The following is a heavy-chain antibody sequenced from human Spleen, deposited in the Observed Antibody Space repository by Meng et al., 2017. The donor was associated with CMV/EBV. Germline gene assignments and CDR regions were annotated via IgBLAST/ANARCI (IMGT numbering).Heavy chain of an antibody. Sequence: GESLKISCAASGFTFSSYAMSWVRQAPGKGLEWVSYISSSSNTIYYADSVKGRFTISRDNSKNTLYLQMNSLRAEDTAVYYCAKQGDTAMARIDYWGQGTLVTVSS. D-gene: IGHD5-18*01. CDR3: AKQGDTAMARIDY. J-gene: IGHJ4*02. CDR2: ISSSSNTI. CDR1: GFTFSSYA. V-gene: IGHV3-23*01.